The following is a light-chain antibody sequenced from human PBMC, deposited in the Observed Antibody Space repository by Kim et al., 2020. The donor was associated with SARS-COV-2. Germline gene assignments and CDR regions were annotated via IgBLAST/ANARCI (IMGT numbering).Light chain of an antibody. CDR2: DVS. Sequence: ASVGVRAPITGRASQDITTALAWYQQKPGKTPKLLMYDVSTLESGVPSRFSGSGSGTDFTLTIGSLQPEDFATYYCQQFKNYPRTFGQGTKVDIK. V-gene: IGKV1D-13*01. J-gene: IGKJ1*01. CDR1: QDITTA. CDR3: QQFKNYPRT.